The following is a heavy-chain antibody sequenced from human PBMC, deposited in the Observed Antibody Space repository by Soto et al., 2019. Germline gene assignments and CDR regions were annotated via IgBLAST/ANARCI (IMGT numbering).Heavy chain of an antibody. V-gene: IGHV3-66*01. CDR3: AKGTTVKYYYYYYYMDV. Sequence: GGSLRLSCAASGFTVSSNYMSWVRQAPGKGLEWVPVIYSGGSTYYADSVKGRFTISRDNSKNTLYLQMNSLRAEDTAVYYCAKGTTVKYYYYYYYMDVWGKGTSVTVSS. CDR1: GFTVSSNY. D-gene: IGHD4-17*01. J-gene: IGHJ6*03. CDR2: IYSGGST.